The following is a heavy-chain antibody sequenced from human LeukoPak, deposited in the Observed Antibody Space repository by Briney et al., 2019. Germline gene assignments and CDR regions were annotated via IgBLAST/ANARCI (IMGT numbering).Heavy chain of an antibody. CDR1: GGSISSGSYY. Sequence: SETLSLTCTVSGGSISSGSYYWSWIRQPAGKGLEWIGRIYTSGSTNYNPSLKSRVTISVDTSKNQFSLKLSSVTAADTAVYYCARAYHSSWYLNWFDPWGQGTLVTVSS. CDR3: ARAYHSSWYLNWFDP. CDR2: IYTSGST. J-gene: IGHJ5*02. V-gene: IGHV4-61*02. D-gene: IGHD6-13*01.